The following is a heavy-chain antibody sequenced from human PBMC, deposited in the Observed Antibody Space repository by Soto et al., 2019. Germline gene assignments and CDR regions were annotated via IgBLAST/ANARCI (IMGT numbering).Heavy chain of an antibody. D-gene: IGHD6-13*01. CDR3: ASLSSSWYWLDY. CDR2: IYCSGST. Sequence: QLQLQESGPGLVKPSETLSLTCTVSGGSISSSSYYWGWIRQPPGKGLEWIGSIYCSGSTYYNPSLKSRVTISVDTSKNQFSLKLSSVTAADTAVYYCASLSSSWYWLDYWGQGTLVTVSS. CDR1: GGSISSSSYY. V-gene: IGHV4-39*01. J-gene: IGHJ4*02.